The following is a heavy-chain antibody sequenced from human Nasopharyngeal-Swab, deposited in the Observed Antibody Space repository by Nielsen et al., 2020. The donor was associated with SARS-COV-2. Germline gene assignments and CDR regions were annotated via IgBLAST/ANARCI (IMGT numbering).Heavy chain of an antibody. Sequence: SETLSLTCAVSGGSISSSNWWSWVRQPPGKGREWIGEIYHSGSTNYNPSLKSRVTISVDKSKNQFSLKLSSVTAADTAVYYCARGDFWSGYPPVYYGMDVWGQGTTVTVSS. D-gene: IGHD3-3*01. CDR2: IYHSGST. V-gene: IGHV4-4*02. J-gene: IGHJ6*02. CDR1: GGSISSSNW. CDR3: ARGDFWSGYPPVYYGMDV.